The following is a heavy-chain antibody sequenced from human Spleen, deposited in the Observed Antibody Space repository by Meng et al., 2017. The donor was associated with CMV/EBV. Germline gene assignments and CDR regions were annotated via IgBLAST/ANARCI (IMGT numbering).Heavy chain of an antibody. CDR3: AGITFDPDTNVGLTEA. CDR2: INAGDGNT. V-gene: IGHV1-3*01. CDR1: GYTFTTYS. Sequence: SGYTFTTYSIHWVRQAPGQRLEWMGWINAGDGNTKYSQKFQGRVTITRDTSASTAYMELSSLRSGDTAVYYCAGITFDPDTNVGLTEAWGQGTLVTVSS. D-gene: IGHD3-16*01. J-gene: IGHJ5*02.